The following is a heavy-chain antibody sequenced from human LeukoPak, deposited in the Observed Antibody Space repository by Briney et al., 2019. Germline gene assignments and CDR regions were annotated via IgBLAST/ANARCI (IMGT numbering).Heavy chain of an antibody. CDR2: INWNGGST. J-gene: IGHJ4*02. V-gene: IGHV3-20*04. D-gene: IGHD2-8*01. CDR1: GFTFDDYG. Sequence: GGSLRLSCAASGFTFDDYGMSWVRQAPGKGLEWVSGINWNGGSTGYADSVKGRFTISRDNAKNSLYLQMNSLRAEDTAVYYCAKGYCTNGVCYFDYWGQGTLVTVSS. CDR3: AKGYCTNGVCYFDY.